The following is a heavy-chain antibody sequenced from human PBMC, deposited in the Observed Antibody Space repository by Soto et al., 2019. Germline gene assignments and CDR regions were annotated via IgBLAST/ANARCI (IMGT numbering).Heavy chain of an antibody. Sequence: SETLSLTCTVSGGSISSGGYYWSWIRQHPGKGLEWIGYIYYSGSTYYNPSLKSRVTISVDTSKNQFSLKLSSVTAADTAVYYCATKRDFEWLKPAVWGQGTTVTVSS. CDR3: ATKRDFEWLKPAV. V-gene: IGHV4-31*03. J-gene: IGHJ6*02. CDR1: GGSISSGGYY. D-gene: IGHD3-9*01. CDR2: IYYSGST.